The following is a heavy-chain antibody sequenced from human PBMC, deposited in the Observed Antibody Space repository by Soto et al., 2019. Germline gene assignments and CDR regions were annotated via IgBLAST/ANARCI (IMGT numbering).Heavy chain of an antibody. CDR3: ARGGYSYGYYYYYYMDV. V-gene: IGHV3-21*01. CDR2: ISSSSSYI. CDR1: GFTFSSYS. J-gene: IGHJ6*03. Sequence: PGGSLRLSCAASGFTFSSYSMNGVRQAPGKGLEWVSSISSSSSYIYYADSVKGRFTISRDNAKNSLYLQMNSLRAEDTAVYYCARGGYSYGYYYYYYMDVWGKGTTVTVSS. D-gene: IGHD5-18*01.